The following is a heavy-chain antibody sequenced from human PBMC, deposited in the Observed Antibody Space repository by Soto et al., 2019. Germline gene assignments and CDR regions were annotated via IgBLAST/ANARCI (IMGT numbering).Heavy chain of an antibody. J-gene: IGHJ4*02. CDR2: IVVGSGNT. CDR1: GFTFTNSA. Sequence: SVKVSCKASGFTFTNSAVQWVRQARGQRLEWIGWIVVGSGNTNYAQKFQARVTITRDMSTSTAYMELSSLRSEDTAVYYCATGPTVTWDTFDYWGQGTLVTVSS. D-gene: IGHD4-17*01. V-gene: IGHV1-58*01. CDR3: ATGPTVTWDTFDY.